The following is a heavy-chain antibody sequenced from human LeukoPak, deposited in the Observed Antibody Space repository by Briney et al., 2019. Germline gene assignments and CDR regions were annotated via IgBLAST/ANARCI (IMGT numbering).Heavy chain of an antibody. D-gene: IGHD4-17*01. CDR3: ARPPYGDYDGSPYYFVY. V-gene: IGHV3-30-3*01. J-gene: IGHJ4*02. Sequence: GRSLRLSCAASGFTFGSYAMHWVRQAPGKGLEGVAVISYDGSNKYYADSVKGRFTISRDNSKNTLYLQMNSLRAEDTAVYYCARPPYGDYDGSPYYFVYWGQGTLVTVSS. CDR2: ISYDGSNK. CDR1: GFTFGSYA.